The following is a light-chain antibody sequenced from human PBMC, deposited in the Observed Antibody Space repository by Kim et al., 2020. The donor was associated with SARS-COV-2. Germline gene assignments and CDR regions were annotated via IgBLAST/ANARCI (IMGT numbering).Light chain of an antibody. J-gene: IGKJ2*01. CDR1: QSISSW. Sequence: DIQMTQSPSTLPASVGDRVTITCRASQSISSWLAWYQQKPGKAPKFLIYKASTLESGVPSRFSGSGSGTEFTLTISSLEPEDFAVYYCQQRSNSYTFGQGTKLEIK. CDR3: QQRSNSYT. V-gene: IGKV1-5*03. CDR2: KAS.